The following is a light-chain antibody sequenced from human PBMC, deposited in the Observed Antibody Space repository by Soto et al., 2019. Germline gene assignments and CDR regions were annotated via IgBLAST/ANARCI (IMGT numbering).Light chain of an antibody. Sequence: DIQMTQSPSSLSASVGDRVTITCRASQSISSYLNWYQQKPGKAPKLLIYAAYSLQSGVPSRFSGSGSGTDFTLTISSLQPEDFATYYCQHSYSTPMYTFGQGTKLEIK. CDR1: QSISSY. CDR2: AAY. J-gene: IGKJ2*01. CDR3: QHSYSTPMYT. V-gene: IGKV1-39*01.